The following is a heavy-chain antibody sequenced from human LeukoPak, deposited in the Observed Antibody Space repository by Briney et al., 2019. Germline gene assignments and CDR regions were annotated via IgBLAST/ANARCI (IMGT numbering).Heavy chain of an antibody. CDR3: ARTVDTAMVFDH. J-gene: IGHJ4*02. Sequence: SETLSLTCTVSGGSISSSSYYWGWIRQPPGKGLEWIGSIYYSGSTYYNPSLKSRVTISVDTSKNQFSLKLSSVTAADTAVYYCARTVDTAMVFDHWGQGTLVTVSS. CDR2: IYYSGST. CDR1: GGSISSSSYY. V-gene: IGHV4-39*01. D-gene: IGHD5-18*01.